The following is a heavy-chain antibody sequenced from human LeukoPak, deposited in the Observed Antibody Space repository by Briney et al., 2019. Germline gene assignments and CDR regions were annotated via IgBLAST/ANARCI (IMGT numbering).Heavy chain of an antibody. V-gene: IGHV1-2*02. J-gene: IGHJ4*02. D-gene: IGHD3-10*01. CDR3: AREPSGSGGYDY. CDR2: ISPNSGGT. Sequence: ASVKVSCKASGFTFSGYYMHWVRQAPGRGLERMAWISPNSGGTNYVQKFQGRVTVTRDTSISTDYMEISGLTSDDTALYYCAREPSGSGGYDYWGQGTLVTVSS. CDR1: GFTFSGYY.